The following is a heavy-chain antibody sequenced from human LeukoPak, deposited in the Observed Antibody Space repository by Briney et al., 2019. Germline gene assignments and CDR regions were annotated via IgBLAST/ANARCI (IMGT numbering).Heavy chain of an antibody. V-gene: IGHV3-30*03. CDR2: ISYDGTNK. CDR1: RFTSSKYV. CDR3: VRSPTYYNMDV. J-gene: IGHJ6*03. Sequence: VGSLRLSCAPSRFTSSKYVLYWVPPAPRKGLERLAVISYDGTNKYYADFVKGRFTISRDHSQSTVDLQMNTLGGADTAVYYCVRSPTYYNMDVWGKGTTVTVSS.